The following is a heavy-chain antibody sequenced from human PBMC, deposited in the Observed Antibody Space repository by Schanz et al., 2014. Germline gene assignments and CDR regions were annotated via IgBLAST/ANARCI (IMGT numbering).Heavy chain of an antibody. CDR3: ARGLIVGDGQHFYFSYGLDV. CDR1: GFNFSSHW. D-gene: IGHD1-26*01. Sequence: DVQLVESGGTLVRPGGSLRLSCAASGFNFSSHWMTWVRQAPGRGLEWVANIRQDVRAKYYVDSVKGRFIISRDNIASSLFLQMNSLRAEDSAVYYCARGLIVGDGQHFYFSYGLDVWGQGTTVTVSS. V-gene: IGHV3-7*01. CDR2: IRQDVRAK. J-gene: IGHJ6*02.